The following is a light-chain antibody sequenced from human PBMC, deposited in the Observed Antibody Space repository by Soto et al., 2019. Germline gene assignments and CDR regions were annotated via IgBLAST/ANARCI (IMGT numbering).Light chain of an antibody. Sequence: QAVLTQPASVSGSPGQAITISCSGSSSDVGAHNFVSWYQHHPGKAPKLMIYEVSNRPSGVSNRFSGSKSGNTAPLTISGLQAEDEADYYCNSYTSSNTYVFGSGTKVTVL. CDR3: NSYTSSNTYV. CDR2: EVS. CDR1: SSDVGAHNF. J-gene: IGLJ1*01. V-gene: IGLV2-14*01.